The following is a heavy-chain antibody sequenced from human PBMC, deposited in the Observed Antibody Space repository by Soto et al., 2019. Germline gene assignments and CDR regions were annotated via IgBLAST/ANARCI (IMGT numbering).Heavy chain of an antibody. CDR2: IYYSGST. J-gene: IGHJ6*03. V-gene: IGHV4-39*01. D-gene: IGHD3-3*01. CDR1: GGSISSSSYY. CDR3: ARQGGDFWSGYYLYYMDV. Sequence: PSETLSLTCTVSGGSISSSSYYWGWIRQPPGKGLEWIGSIYYSGSTYYNPSLKSRVTISVDTSKNQFSLKLSSVTAADTAVYYCARQGGDFWSGYYLYYMDVWGKGTTVTVSS.